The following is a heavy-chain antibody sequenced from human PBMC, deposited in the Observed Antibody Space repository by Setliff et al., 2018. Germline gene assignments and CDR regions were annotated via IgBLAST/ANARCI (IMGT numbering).Heavy chain of an antibody. CDR2: IIPIFGTA. J-gene: IGHJ6*03. Sequence: SVKVSCKASGGTFSSYAISWVRQAPGQGLEWMGRIIPIFGTANYAQKFQGRVTITADKSTSTAYMELSSLRSEDTAVYYCARGRHPPWSGYPYMDVWGKGTTVTVSS. D-gene: IGHD3-3*01. CDR3: ARGRHPPWSGYPYMDV. CDR1: GGTFSSYA. V-gene: IGHV1-69*06.